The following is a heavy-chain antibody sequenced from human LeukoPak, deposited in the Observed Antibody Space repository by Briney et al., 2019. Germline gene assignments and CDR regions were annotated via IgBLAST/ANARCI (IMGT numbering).Heavy chain of an antibody. CDR3: AKAMSTDHYDSRGFYRVDFDS. CDR2: LTNSGATGGVT. Sequence: RSLRLSCAASGFTFSTYAMSWVRQAPGKGLEWVSALTNSGATGGVTYYADSVKGRFIISRDNSKSTLYLQLNSLRAEDTAVYYCAKAMSTDHYDSRGFYRVDFDSGGQGTLVTVSS. V-gene: IGHV3-23*01. CDR1: GFTFSTYA. J-gene: IGHJ4*02. D-gene: IGHD3-22*01.